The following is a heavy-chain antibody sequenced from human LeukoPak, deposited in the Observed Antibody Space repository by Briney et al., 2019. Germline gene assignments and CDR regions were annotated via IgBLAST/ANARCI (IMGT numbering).Heavy chain of an antibody. CDR2: IYTSGST. J-gene: IGHJ6*03. CDR1: GGSISSYY. CDR3: ARTTITYYYDSSGYSVQPYYMDV. V-gene: IGHV4-4*09. Sequence: SETLSLTCTVSGGSISSYYWSWIRQPPGEGLEWIGYIYTSGSTNYNPSLKSRVTISVDTSKNRFSLKLSSVTAADTAVYYCARTTITYYYDSSGYSVQPYYMDVWGKGTTVTVSS. D-gene: IGHD3-22*01.